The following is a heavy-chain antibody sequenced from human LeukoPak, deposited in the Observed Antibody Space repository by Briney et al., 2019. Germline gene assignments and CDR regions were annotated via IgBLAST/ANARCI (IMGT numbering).Heavy chain of an antibody. Sequence: GGSLRLSCEASGFTFTNYPMFWVRLAPAKGLEWVSSISYDGTKQNYTNSVKGRFTISRDNSKNTLYLQMNSLRAEDTAVYYCAKNGITMVRGVYFDYWGQGTLVTVSS. J-gene: IGHJ4*02. D-gene: IGHD3-10*01. CDR2: ISYDGTKQ. V-gene: IGHV3-30-3*02. CDR1: GFTFTNYP. CDR3: AKNGITMVRGVYFDY.